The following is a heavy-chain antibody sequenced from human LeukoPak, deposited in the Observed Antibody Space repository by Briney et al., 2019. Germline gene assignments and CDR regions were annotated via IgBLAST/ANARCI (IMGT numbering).Heavy chain of an antibody. CDR3: AKAVGPYYYDSSGYYKSYYFDY. V-gene: IGHV3-23*01. D-gene: IGHD3-22*01. CDR1: GFTFSSYA. J-gene: IGHJ4*02. CDR2: ISGSGGST. Sequence: GGSLRLSCAASGFTFSSYAMSWVRQAPGKGLEWVSAISGSGGSTYYADSVKGRFTISRDNSKNTLYLQMNSLRVEDTAVYYCAKAVGPYYYDSSGYYKSYYFDYWGQGTLVTVSS.